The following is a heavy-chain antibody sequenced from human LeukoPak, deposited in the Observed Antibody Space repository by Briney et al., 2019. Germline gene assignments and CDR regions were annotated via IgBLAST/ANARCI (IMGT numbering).Heavy chain of an antibody. J-gene: IGHJ4*02. CDR2: IKSDGITI. CDR1: GNYW. V-gene: IGHV3-74*01. D-gene: IGHD1-20*01. Sequence: GGSLRLSCAASGNYWMHWVRQAPGKGLVWVSRIKSDGITITYADSVKGRFTISRDNAKNTLYLQMNSLRAEDTAVYYCLRDLNWSLDQWGQGTLVTVSS. CDR3: LRDLNWSLDQ.